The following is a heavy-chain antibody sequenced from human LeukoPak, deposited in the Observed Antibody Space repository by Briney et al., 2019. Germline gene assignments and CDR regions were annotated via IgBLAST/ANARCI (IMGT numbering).Heavy chain of an antibody. J-gene: IGHJ4*02. CDR1: GFTFDDYA. CDR2: ISWNSGSI. D-gene: IGHD6-6*01. Sequence: PGGSLRLSCAASGFTFDDYAMHWVRQAPGKGPEWVSGISWNSGSIGYADSVKGRFTISRDNAKNSLYLQMNSLRAEDTALYYCAKDSSFGHSSSLTNYFDYWGQGTLVTVSS. CDR3: AKDSSFGHSSSLTNYFDY. V-gene: IGHV3-9*01.